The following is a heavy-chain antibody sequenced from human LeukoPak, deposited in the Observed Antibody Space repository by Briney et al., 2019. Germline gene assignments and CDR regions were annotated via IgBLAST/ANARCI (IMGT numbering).Heavy chain of an antibody. J-gene: IGHJ6*02. V-gene: IGHV1-69*02. D-gene: IGHD3-3*01. Sequence: ASVKVSCKASGYTFTGYYMHWVRQAPGQGLEWMGRIIPILGIANYAQKFQGRVTITADKSTSTAYMELSSLRSEDTAVYYCARTSDFWSPSDYYYYGMDVWGQGTTVTVSS. CDR1: GYTFTGYY. CDR3: ARTSDFWSPSDYYYYGMDV. CDR2: IIPILGIA.